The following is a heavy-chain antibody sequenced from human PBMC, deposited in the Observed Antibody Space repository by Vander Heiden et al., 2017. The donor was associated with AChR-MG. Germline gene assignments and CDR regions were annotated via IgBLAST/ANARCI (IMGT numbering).Heavy chain of an antibody. D-gene: IGHD2-21*02. CDR3: ARLSQIVVVTAAQAPYYYGMDV. J-gene: IGHJ6*02. CDR2: IYYSGST. Sequence: QVQLQESGPGLVQPSGTLSLTCTVSGGSVRSGSSYWSWIRQPPGKGLEWIGYIYYSGSTNYNPSLKSRVTISVDTSKNQFSLKLSSVTAADTAVYYCARLSQIVVVTAAQAPYYYGMDVWGHGTRVTVS. V-gene: IGHV4-61*01. CDR1: GGSVRSGSSY.